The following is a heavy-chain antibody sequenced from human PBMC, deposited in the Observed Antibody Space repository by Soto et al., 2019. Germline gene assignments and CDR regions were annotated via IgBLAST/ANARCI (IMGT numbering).Heavy chain of an antibody. J-gene: IGHJ5*02. CDR2: LYFNGGT. D-gene: IGHD6-13*01. CDR1: GGPINSPDYY. CDR3: ARGISKYSSWYEPHTWFDA. Sequence: QVQLQESGPGLVKPSQTLSPTCNVSGGPINSPDYYWSWIRQSPGKGLEWIGYLYFNGGTQYNPSLRTPVSMSLDTSKKHFSLKMRSVTAADTAVYYCARGISKYSSWYEPHTWFDAWGQGALVTVSS. V-gene: IGHV4-30-4*01.